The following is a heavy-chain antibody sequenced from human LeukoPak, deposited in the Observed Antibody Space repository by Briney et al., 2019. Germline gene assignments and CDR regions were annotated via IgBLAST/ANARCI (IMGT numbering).Heavy chain of an antibody. CDR3: SAERAGTIVDF. CDR2: IYYSGST. D-gene: IGHD1-7*01. V-gene: IGHV4-31*03. Sequence: SETLSLTCTVSGGSISSGGFYWSWIRQHPGKGLVWIGDIYYSGSTHYNPSLKSRVTISVDTSKNQFSLSLHSVTAADTAVYYCSAERAGTIVDFWGQGTLVTVSS. J-gene: IGHJ4*02. CDR1: GGSISSGGFY.